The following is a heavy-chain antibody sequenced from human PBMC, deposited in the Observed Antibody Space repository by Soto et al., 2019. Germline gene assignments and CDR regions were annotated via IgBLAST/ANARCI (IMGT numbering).Heavy chain of an antibody. J-gene: IGHJ5*02. CDR2: MNHNSGNT. D-gene: IGHD3-10*01. CDR1: GYTFTSYD. CDR3: ARARSGGWFDP. V-gene: IGHV1-8*01. Sequence: QVQLVPSGAEVKKPGASVKVSCNASGYTFTSYDIHWVRQATGQGLEWMGWMNHNSGNTGDAQKFQGRVTMTRSPSISTAYMELSSLRSEDPAVYYCARARSGGWFDPWGQGTLVTVSS.